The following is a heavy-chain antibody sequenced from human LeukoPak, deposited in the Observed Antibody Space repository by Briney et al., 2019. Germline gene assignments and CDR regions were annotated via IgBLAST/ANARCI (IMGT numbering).Heavy chain of an antibody. CDR1: GYTFSNYG. J-gene: IGHJ5*02. CDR2: IRGDNGNT. D-gene: IGHD2-15*01. CDR3: ARAGDIDVDWFDP. V-gene: IGHV1-18*01. Sequence: ASVKVSCKASGYTFSNYGISWVRQAPGQGLEWVGWIRGDNGNTNYAQKLQGRVTMTTDTSTSTAYMELRSLRSDDTAVYYCARAGDIDVDWFDPWGQGTLVTVSS.